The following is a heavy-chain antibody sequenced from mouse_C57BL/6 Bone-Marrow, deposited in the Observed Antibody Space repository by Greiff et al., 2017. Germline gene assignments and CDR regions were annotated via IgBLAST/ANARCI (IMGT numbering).Heavy chain of an antibody. CDR2: IYPSGGST. V-gene: IGHV1-85*01. Sequence: QVQLQQSGPVLVKPGASVKLSCKASGYTFTSYEINWVKQRPGQGLEWIGWIYPSGGSTKYNEKFKGKATLTVDTSSSTAYMDLRSLTSEDSAVYFCAREDYRYYWGQGTTLTVS. CDR1: GYTFTSYE. CDR3: AREDYRYY. D-gene: IGHD2-4*01. J-gene: IGHJ2*01.